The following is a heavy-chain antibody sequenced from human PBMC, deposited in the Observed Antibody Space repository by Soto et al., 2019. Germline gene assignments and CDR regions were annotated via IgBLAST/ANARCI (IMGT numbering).Heavy chain of an antibody. V-gene: IGHV1-69*05. D-gene: IGHD3-3*01. Sequence: ASVKVSCKASGGTFSTYTISWVRQAPGQGLEWMGGIIPFFGTGIYAQNFHGRVTITTDKLTSTAYMELSSLRSQDTAVYYCARTTFLVTGYWGQGTLVTVSS. CDR2: IIPFFGTG. J-gene: IGHJ4*02. CDR1: GGTFSTYT. CDR3: ARTTFLVTGY.